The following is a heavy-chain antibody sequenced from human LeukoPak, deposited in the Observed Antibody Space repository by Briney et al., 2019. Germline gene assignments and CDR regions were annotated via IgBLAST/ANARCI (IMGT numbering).Heavy chain of an antibody. V-gene: IGHV4-39*07. CDR1: GGSISSYY. D-gene: IGHD6-19*01. Sequence: SETLSLTCTVSGGSISSYYWSWIRQPPGKGLEWIGSIYYSGSTYYNPSLKSRVTISVDTSKNQFSLKLSSVTAADTAVYYCARVLYSSGWYGGDDAFDIWGQGTMVTVSS. CDR3: ARVLYSSGWYGGDDAFDI. CDR2: IYYSGST. J-gene: IGHJ3*02.